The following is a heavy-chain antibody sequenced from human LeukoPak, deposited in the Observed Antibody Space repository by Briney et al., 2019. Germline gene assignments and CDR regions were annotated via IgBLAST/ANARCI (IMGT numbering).Heavy chain of an antibody. V-gene: IGHV3-7*01. CDR3: ARALEQWLVRGLDY. J-gene: IGHJ4*02. CDR2: IKEDGSLT. CDR1: GFNFGGHW. Sequence: GGSLRLSCAASGFNFGGHWMNWVRQAPGKGLEWVANIKEDGSLTFYVDSVRGRFSISRDNTKNSLYLQMNRLRVEDTAVYYCARALEQWLVRGLDYWGQGTLVTVSS. D-gene: IGHD6-19*01.